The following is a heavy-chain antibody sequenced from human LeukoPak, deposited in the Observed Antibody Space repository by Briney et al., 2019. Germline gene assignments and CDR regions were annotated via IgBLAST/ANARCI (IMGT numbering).Heavy chain of an antibody. J-gene: IGHJ3*02. D-gene: IGHD2-2*02. CDR1: GGSISSGGYY. CDR3: ASGCSSTSCYNAFDI. V-gene: IGHV4-31*03. CDR2: IYYSGST. Sequence: PSETLSLTCTVSGGSISSGGYYWSWIRQHPGKGLEWIGYIYYSGSTYYNPSLKSRVTISVDTSKNQFSLKLSSVTAADTAVYYCASGCSSTSCYNAFDIWGQGTMVTVSS.